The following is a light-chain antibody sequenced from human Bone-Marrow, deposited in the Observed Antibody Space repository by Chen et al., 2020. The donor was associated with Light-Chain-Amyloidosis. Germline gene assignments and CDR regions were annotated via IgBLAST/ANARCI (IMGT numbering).Light chain of an antibody. CDR2: DDS. CDR1: TIGSTS. Sequence: SYVLTQPSSVSVAPGQTATIACGGNTIGSTSVHWYQQTPGQAPLLVVYDDSDRPSGIPERGSGSNSGNTATQTISRVEAGDEADYYCQVWERSSDRPVFGGGTKLTVL. J-gene: IGLJ3*02. V-gene: IGLV3-21*02. CDR3: QVWERSSDRPV.